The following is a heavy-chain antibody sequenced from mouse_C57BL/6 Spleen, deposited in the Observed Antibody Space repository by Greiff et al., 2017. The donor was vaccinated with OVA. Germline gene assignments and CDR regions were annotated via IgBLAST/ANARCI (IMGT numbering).Heavy chain of an antibody. CDR3: ARGGMVTTTGYYFDY. CDR1: GYTFTSYG. Sequence: VQLQESGAELARPGASVKLSCKASGYTFTSYGISWVKQRTGQGLEWIGEIYPRSGNTYYTEKFKGKATLTADKSSSTAYMELRSLTSEDSAVYFCARGGMVTTTGYYFDYWGQGTTLTVSS. V-gene: IGHV1-81*01. CDR2: IYPRSGNT. D-gene: IGHD2-2*01. J-gene: IGHJ2*01.